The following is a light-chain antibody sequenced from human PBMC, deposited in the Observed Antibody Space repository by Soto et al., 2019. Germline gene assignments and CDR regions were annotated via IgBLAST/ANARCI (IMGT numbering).Light chain of an antibody. Sequence: EIVLTQSPGTLSLSPGERSTLSFRASQTFSNSFLSWFQQIPGQAPRLLIYGASMRATGIPDRFSGSGSGTDFTLTISSLQSEDLAVYYCQQYDDWPGTCGQGTKGDI. J-gene: IGKJ1*01. CDR1: QTFSNSF. CDR3: QQYDDWPGT. V-gene: IGKV3-20*01. CDR2: GAS.